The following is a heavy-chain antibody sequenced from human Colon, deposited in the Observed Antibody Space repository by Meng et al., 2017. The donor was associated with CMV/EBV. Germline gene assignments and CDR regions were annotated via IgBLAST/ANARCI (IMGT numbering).Heavy chain of an antibody. J-gene: IGHJ4*02. CDR2: IYDTGSP. D-gene: IGHD6-19*01. V-gene: IGHV4-39*07. CDR3: ARVRVQSSGWRPFDC. CDR1: GDSLSSSSHH. Sequence: SQTLSLTCAVSGDSLSSSSHHWGCLRQPPGQGRELIGNIYDTGSPFYNPSLNSRVTISKDTSKNQFSLRLDSVTAADTAVYYCARVRVQSSGWRPFDCWGRGTLVTVSS.